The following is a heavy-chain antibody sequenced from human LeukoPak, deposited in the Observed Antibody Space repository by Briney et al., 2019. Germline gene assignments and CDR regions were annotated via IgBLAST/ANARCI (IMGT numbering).Heavy chain of an antibody. CDR1: GGSISSGGYS. J-gene: IGHJ3*02. CDR2: IYHSGST. V-gene: IGHV4-30-2*01. Sequence: SQTLSLTCAVSGGSISSGGYSWSWIRQPPGKGLEWIGYIYHSGSTYYNPSLKSRVTISVDTSKNQFSLKLSSVTAADTAVYYCAQRDGAFDIWGQGTMVTVSS. CDR3: AQRDGAFDI.